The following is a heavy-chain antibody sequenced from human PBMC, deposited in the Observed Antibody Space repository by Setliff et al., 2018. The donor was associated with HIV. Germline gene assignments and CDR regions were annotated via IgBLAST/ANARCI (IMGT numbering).Heavy chain of an antibody. CDR2: IIPILGIT. J-gene: IGHJ6*03. V-gene: IGHV1-69*10. CDR1: GGPFSSYA. Sequence: SVKVSCKASGGPFSSYAISWVRQAPGQGLEWMGGIIPILGITNYAQKFQGRVTITTDESTSTADMELSSLRSEDTAVYYCARAVYYYYYYMDVWGKGTTVTVSS. CDR3: ARAVYYYYYYMDV.